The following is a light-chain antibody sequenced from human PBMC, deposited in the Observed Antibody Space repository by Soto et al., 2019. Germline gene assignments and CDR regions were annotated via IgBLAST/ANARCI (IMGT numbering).Light chain of an antibody. CDR3: QHYNSYPFT. Sequence: EIVLTQSPGTLSLSPGERATLSCRASQSVTKNNLNWYQQKPGQAPRLLIYDASRRATGIPDRFSGSGSGTDFTLTISSLQSDDFATYYCQHYNSYPFTFGGGTKVDIK. CDR2: DAS. V-gene: IGKV3-20*01. CDR1: QSVTKNN. J-gene: IGKJ4*01.